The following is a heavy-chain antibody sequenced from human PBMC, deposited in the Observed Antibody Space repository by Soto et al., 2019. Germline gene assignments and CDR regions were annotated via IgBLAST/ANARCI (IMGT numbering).Heavy chain of an antibody. CDR3: ASYPRGYRTYYYYYYMDV. V-gene: IGHV3-48*01. D-gene: IGHD5-12*01. J-gene: IGHJ6*03. CDR2: ISSSSSTI. CDR1: GFTFSSYS. Sequence: SGGSLRLSCAASGFTFSSYSMNWVRQAPGKGLEWVSYISSSSSTIYYADFVKGRFTISRDNAKNSLYLQMNSLRAEDTAVFYCASYPRGYRTYYYYYYMDVWGKGTTFTVPS.